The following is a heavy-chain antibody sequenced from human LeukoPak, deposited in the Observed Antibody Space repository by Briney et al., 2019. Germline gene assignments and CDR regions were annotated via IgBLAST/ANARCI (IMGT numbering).Heavy chain of an antibody. CDR2: IYPGDSDT. CDR3: ARKMVRGNWFDP. D-gene: IGHD3-10*01. Sequence: PGESLKISCKGSGYSFTSYWIGWVRQMPGKGLEWMGIIYPGDSDTRYSPSFQGQVTISADKSISTAYMELSRLRSDDTAVYYCARKMVRGNWFDPWGQGTLVTVSS. CDR1: GYSFTSYW. V-gene: IGHV5-51*01. J-gene: IGHJ5*02.